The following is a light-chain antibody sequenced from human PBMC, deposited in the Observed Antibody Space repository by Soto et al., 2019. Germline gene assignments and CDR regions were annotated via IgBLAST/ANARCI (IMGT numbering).Light chain of an antibody. J-gene: IGKJ1*01. CDR1: QSVSSSY. CDR2: GAS. V-gene: IGKV3-20*01. Sequence: EIVLTQSPGTLSLSPGERATLSCRASQSVSSSYLAWYQQKPGQAPRLLIYGASSRATGNPDRFSGSGSGTDFTLTISRLEPEDFAVYYCQQYGSSLTWTFGQGTKVDIK. CDR3: QQYGSSLTWT.